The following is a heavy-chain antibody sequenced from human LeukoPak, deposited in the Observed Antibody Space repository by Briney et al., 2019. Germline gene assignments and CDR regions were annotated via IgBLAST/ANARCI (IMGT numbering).Heavy chain of an antibody. CDR2: IGPSGSNI. CDR1: GFTFGIYA. V-gene: IGHV3-48*01. J-gene: IGHJ4*02. D-gene: IGHD1-20*01. CDR3: AKETSITGAGDF. Sequence: PGGSLRLSCAASGFTFGIYAMNWVRQAPGKGLEWVSYIGPSGSNIYYADSVKGRFTISRDNAKDSLYLQMHSLRAEDTAVYYCAKETSITGAGDFWGQGALVTVSS.